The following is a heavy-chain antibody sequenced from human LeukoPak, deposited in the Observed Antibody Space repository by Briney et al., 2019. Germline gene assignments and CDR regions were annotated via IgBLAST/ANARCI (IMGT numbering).Heavy chain of an antibody. CDR1: GFTVSANY. Sequence: AGSLRLSCAVSGFTVSANYMNWVRQAPGKGLEWVSVIYIGGDTYYADSVKGRFTISRHNSKNTLYLQMNSLKLEDTAVYYCARQKVGATRHFDYWGQGNLVTVSS. CDR3: ARQKVGATRHFDY. J-gene: IGHJ4*02. V-gene: IGHV3-53*04. CDR2: IYIGGDT. D-gene: IGHD1-26*01.